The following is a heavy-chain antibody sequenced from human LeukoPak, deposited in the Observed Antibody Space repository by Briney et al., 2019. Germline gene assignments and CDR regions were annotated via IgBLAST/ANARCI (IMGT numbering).Heavy chain of an antibody. CDR2: IYYSGSI. Sequence: SETLSLTCTVSGGSISSHYWSWIRQPPGKRLEYLGYIYYSGSINYNPSLKGRVTISVDMSKNQFFLRLSSVTAADTAVYYCATHGVIGTKYYDYWGQGTLVTVSS. CDR1: GGSISSHY. CDR3: ATHGVIGTKYYDY. D-gene: IGHD2-21*01. J-gene: IGHJ4*02. V-gene: IGHV4-59*11.